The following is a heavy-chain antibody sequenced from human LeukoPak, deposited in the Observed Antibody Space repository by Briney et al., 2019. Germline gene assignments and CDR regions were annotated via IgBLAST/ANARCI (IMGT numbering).Heavy chain of an antibody. Sequence: SETLSLTCTVSGGSISSYYWSWIRQPPGKGLEWIGYIYYGGSTNYNPSLKSRVTISVDTSKNQFSLKLSSVTAADTAVYYCARDPDFWSGYYNFDYWGQGTLVTVSS. CDR2: IYYGGST. D-gene: IGHD3-3*01. J-gene: IGHJ4*02. V-gene: IGHV4-59*01. CDR1: GGSISSYY. CDR3: ARDPDFWSGYYNFDY.